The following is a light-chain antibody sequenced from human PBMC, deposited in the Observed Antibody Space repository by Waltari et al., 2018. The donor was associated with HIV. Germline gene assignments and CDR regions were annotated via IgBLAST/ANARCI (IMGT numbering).Light chain of an antibody. V-gene: IGKV3-20*01. J-gene: IGKJ4*01. CDR1: QSVSSSS. CDR2: GAF. CDR3: QQYDGSSLT. Sequence: IVLAQSPDTLSLSPGESVTLSCRASQSVSSSSLAWYQHKGGQAPRLLIYGAFNRASGIPERFNGRGSGTDFTLTISRLEPEDCAVYYCQQYDGSSLTFGGGTKVVIK.